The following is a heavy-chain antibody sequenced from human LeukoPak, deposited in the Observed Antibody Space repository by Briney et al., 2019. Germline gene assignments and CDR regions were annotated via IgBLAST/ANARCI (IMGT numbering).Heavy chain of an antibody. D-gene: IGHD2-8*02. CDR2: ISYDGSNK. V-gene: IGHV3-30-3*01. Sequence: GGSLRLSGAASGFTFSSYAMHWVRQAPGKGLEWVAVISYDGSNKYYADSVKGRFTISRDNSKNTLHLQMNSLRAEDTAVYYCAREEYRGVYFDYWGQGTLVTVSS. CDR1: GFTFSSYA. CDR3: AREEYRGVYFDY. J-gene: IGHJ4*02.